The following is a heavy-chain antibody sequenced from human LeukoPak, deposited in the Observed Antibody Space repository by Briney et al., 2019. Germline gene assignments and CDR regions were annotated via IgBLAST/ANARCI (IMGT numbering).Heavy chain of an antibody. J-gene: IGHJ4*02. CDR2: ISYDGSNK. Sequence: QPGRSLRLSCAASGFTFSSYGMHWVRQAPGKGLEWVAVISYDGSNKYYADSVKGRFTISRDNSKNTLYLQMNSLRAEDTAVYYCAKDIGNWDFDYWGQGTLVTVSS. D-gene: IGHD7-27*01. V-gene: IGHV3-30*18. CDR3: AKDIGNWDFDY. CDR1: GFTFSSYG.